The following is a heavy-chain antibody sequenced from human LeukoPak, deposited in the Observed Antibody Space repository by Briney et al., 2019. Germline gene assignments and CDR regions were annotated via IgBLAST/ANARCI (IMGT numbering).Heavy chain of an antibody. V-gene: IGHV4-34*01. D-gene: IGHD6-13*01. J-gene: IGHJ4*02. CDR1: GGSFSVYY. CDR2: INHSGNT. Sequence: SETLSLTCAVYGGSFSVYYWSWIRQPPGKGLEGIGEINHSGNTKYNPSLKSRVTISVDTSKSQLSLKLSSVTAADTAVYYCARGSRGSSWYRYWGQGTLVTVSS. CDR3: ARGSRGSSWYRY.